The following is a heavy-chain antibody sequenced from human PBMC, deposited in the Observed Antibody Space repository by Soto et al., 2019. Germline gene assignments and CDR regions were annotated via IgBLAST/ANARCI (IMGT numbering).Heavy chain of an antibody. D-gene: IGHD3-16*01. CDR3: AKGGRKHARYYYYYMDV. V-gene: IGHV3-30*18. CDR1: GFTFSSYG. CDR2: ISYDGSNK. Sequence: QVQLVESGGGVVQPGRSLRLSCAASGFTFSSYGMHWVRQAPGKGLEWVAVISYDGSNKYYADSVKGRFTISRDNSKNTLYLQMNSLRAEDTAVYYCAKGGRKHARYYYYYMDVWGKGTTVTVSS. J-gene: IGHJ6*03.